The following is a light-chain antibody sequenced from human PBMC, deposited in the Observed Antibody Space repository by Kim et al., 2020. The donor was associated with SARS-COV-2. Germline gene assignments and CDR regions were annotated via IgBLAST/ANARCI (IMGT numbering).Light chain of an antibody. CDR1: QCVSSSY. V-gene: IGKV3D-7*01. CDR2: GAP. CDR3: QQDY. J-gene: IGKJ2*01. Sequence: PGERVTLSSRASQCVSSSYLTWYERSPGQAPRLLMYGAPTRATVIPARFSGSGSGTDFTLTFTSLQPEDFAVYYCQQDYFGQGTKLEI.